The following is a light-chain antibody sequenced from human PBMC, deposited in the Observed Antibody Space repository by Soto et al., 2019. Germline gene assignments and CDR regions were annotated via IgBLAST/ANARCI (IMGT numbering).Light chain of an antibody. CDR1: QSVSSSY. Sequence: EIVLTQSPGTLSLSPGERATLSCRASQSVSSSYLAWYQQKPGQAPRLLIYGASSRATGIPGRFSGSGSVTDFALAISRLEPEDFAVYYCQQYGSSLYTFGQGTKLEI. CDR2: GAS. CDR3: QQYGSSLYT. J-gene: IGKJ2*01. V-gene: IGKV3-20*01.